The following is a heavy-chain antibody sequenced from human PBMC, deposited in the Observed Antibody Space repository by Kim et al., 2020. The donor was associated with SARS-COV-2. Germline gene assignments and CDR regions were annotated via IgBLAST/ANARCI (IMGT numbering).Heavy chain of an antibody. D-gene: IGHD3-9*01. CDR2: INAGNGNT. Sequence: ASVKVSCKASGYTFTSYAMHWVRQAPGQRLEWMGWINAGNGNTKYSQKFQGRVTITRDTSASTAYMELSSLRSEDTAVYYCAREELRYFDWEYYGMDVWGQGTTVTVSS. CDR1: GYTFTSYA. J-gene: IGHJ6*02. V-gene: IGHV1-3*01. CDR3: AREELRYFDWEYYGMDV.